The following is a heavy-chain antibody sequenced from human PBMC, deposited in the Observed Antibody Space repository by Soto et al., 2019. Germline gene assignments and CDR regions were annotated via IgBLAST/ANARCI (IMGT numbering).Heavy chain of an antibody. J-gene: IGHJ4*02. CDR2: IIPIFGTA. Sequence: SVKVSCKASGGTFSSYAISWVRQAPGQGLEWMGGIIPIFGTANYAQKFQGRVTITADESTSTAYMELSSLRSEDTAVYYCAGSPHYVWGSYRYASYFDYWGQGTLVTVSS. D-gene: IGHD3-16*02. CDR3: AGSPHYVWGSYRYASYFDY. CDR1: GGTFSSYA. V-gene: IGHV1-69*13.